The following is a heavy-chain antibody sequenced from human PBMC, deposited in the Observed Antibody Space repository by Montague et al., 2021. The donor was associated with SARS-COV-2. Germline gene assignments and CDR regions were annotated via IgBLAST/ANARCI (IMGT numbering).Heavy chain of an antibody. V-gene: IGHV4-39*01. CDR1: GGSISSSSYY. Sequence: SETLSLTCTVSGGSISSSSYYWGWIRQPPGKGLEWIGSIYYSGSTYYNPSLKSRVTISVDTSKNQFSLKLSSVTAADTAVYYCASEMIYGSGSYYNPFLRVGYWGQGTLVTVSS. J-gene: IGHJ4*02. CDR2: IYYSGST. D-gene: IGHD3-10*01. CDR3: ASEMIYGSGSYYNPFLRVGY.